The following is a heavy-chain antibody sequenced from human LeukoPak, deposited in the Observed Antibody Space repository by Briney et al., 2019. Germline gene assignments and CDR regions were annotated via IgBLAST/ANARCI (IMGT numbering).Heavy chain of an antibody. J-gene: IGHJ4*02. CDR1: GFTFSSYA. D-gene: IGHD2/OR15-2a*01. CDR3: ARALRSKPFVN. V-gene: IGHV3-23*01. CDR2: ISGSGGTT. Sequence: PGGSLRLSCAASGFTFSSYAMNWVRQAPGKGLEWVSSISGSGGTTNYADSVKGRFTISRDNSKNTLYLQMNSLRAEDTAVYYCARALRSKPFVNWGQGTLVTVSS.